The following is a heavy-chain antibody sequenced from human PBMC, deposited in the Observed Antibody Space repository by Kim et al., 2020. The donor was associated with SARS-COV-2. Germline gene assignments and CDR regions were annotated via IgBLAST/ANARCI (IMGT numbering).Heavy chain of an antibody. D-gene: IGHD3-16*01. CDR3: AKVNSIFMIYTTRGDFDI. CDR1: GFTFNNYA. Sequence: GGSLRLSCAASGFTFNNYAMHWVRQAPGKGLQCVSAISYDGSKKYYAESVQGRFTVSRDSSKNMVYLQMNSLRPEDTAMYFCAKVNSIFMIYTTRGDFDIWRPGTVVTAS. V-gene: IGHV3-30*04. J-gene: IGHJ3*02. CDR2: ISYDGSKK.